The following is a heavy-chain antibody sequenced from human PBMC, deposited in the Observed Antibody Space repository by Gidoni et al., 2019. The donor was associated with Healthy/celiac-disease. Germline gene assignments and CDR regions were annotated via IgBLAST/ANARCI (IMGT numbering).Heavy chain of an antibody. Sequence: QVQLVQSGAEVKKPGASVKVSCKASGYTFTSYAMHWVRQAPGQRLECMGWINAGNGNTKYSQKCQDRDTITRDASASTAYVELSSLRSEDTAVYYCARDQVDYYGSGSFVYYFDYWGQGTLVTVSS. V-gene: IGHV1-3*01. D-gene: IGHD3-10*01. J-gene: IGHJ4*02. CDR2: INAGNGNT. CDR1: GYTFTSYA. CDR3: ARDQVDYYGSGSFVYYFDY.